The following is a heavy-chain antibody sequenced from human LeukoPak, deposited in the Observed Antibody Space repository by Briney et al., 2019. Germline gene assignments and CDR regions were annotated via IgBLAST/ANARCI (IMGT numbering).Heavy chain of an antibody. Sequence: AGGSLRLSCAASQIFFSSYGMHWVRQAPGKGLEWISYISPDGTTIYYADSVKGRFAISRDNPRNTLYLQMNSLRDEDTAVYYCAIMHGYYDGSGYWVQWGQGTLVTVSS. V-gene: IGHV3-48*02. J-gene: IGHJ4*02. CDR1: QIFFSSYG. CDR3: AIMHGYYDGSGYWVQ. D-gene: IGHD3-22*01. CDR2: ISPDGTTI.